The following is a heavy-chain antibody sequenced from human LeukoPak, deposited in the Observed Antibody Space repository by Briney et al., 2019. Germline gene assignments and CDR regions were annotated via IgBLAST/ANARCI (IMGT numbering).Heavy chain of an antibody. CDR3: ARGAGMATTARYFDL. Sequence: ASVKVSRKASGGTFSSYAISWVRPAPGQGLEWMGRIIPILGIANYAQKFQGRVTITADKSTSTAYMELSSLRSEDTAVYYCARGAGMATTARYFDLWGRGTLVTVSS. J-gene: IGHJ2*01. CDR2: IIPILGIA. CDR1: GGTFSSYA. D-gene: IGHD5-24*01. V-gene: IGHV1-69*04.